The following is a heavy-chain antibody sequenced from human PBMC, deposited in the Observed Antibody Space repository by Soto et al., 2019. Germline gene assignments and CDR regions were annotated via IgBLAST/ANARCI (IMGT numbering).Heavy chain of an antibody. J-gene: IGHJ4*02. CDR3: ARDLSARGVYFDY. Sequence: EVQLVESGGGLIQPGGSLRLSCAASGFTVSSNYMSWVRQAPGKGLEWVSLIYSGENTYYADSVKGRFTISRDNSKNTLYLQMNSLRAEGTAVYYCARDLSARGVYFDYWGQGTLVTVSS. CDR2: IYSGENT. V-gene: IGHV3-53*01. CDR1: GFTVSSNY. D-gene: IGHD3-10*01.